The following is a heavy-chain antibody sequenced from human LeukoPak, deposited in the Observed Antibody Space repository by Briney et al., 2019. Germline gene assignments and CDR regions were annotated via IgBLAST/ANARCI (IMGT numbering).Heavy chain of an antibody. V-gene: IGHV4-59*08. CDR2: IYYSGST. J-gene: IGHJ4*02. Sequence: TSETLPLTCTVSGGSISSYYWSWIRQPPGKGLEWIGYIYYSGSTNYNPSLKSRVTISVDTSKNQFSLKLSSVTAADTAVYYCARSPGYSYGQYYFDYWGQGTLVTVSS. CDR1: GGSISSYY. CDR3: ARSPGYSYGQYYFDY. D-gene: IGHD5-18*01.